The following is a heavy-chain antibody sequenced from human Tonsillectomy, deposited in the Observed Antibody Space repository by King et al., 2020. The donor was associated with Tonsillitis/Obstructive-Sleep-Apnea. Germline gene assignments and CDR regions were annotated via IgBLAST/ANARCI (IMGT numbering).Heavy chain of an antibody. D-gene: IGHD2-2*02. CDR2: ISSSSGYT. Sequence: VQLVESGGGLVKPGGSLRLSCAASGFTFSDYYMSWIRQAPGKELEWVSYISSSSGYTNYADSVKGRFTISRDNAKSSLYLQMNSLRAEDTAVYYCARGHVEPAAIPGLGWFDPWGQGTLVTVSS. CDR3: ARGHVEPAAIPGLGWFDP. V-gene: IGHV3-11*05. J-gene: IGHJ5*02. CDR1: GFTFSDYY.